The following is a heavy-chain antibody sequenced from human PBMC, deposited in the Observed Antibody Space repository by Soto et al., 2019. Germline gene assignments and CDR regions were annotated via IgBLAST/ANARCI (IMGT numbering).Heavy chain of an antibody. D-gene: IGHD2-15*01. CDR2: ISGSGGST. V-gene: IGHV3-23*01. CDR3: AKDRGCSGGSCFRGQDD. CDR1: GFTFSSYA. Sequence: EVQLLESGGGLVQPGGSLRLSCAAFGFTFSSYAMGWVRQAPGKGLEWVSAISGSGGSTYYADSVKGRFTISRDNSKNTLNLQMNSLRVEDTAVYYCAKDRGCSGGSCFRGQDDWGQGTLVTVSS. J-gene: IGHJ4*02.